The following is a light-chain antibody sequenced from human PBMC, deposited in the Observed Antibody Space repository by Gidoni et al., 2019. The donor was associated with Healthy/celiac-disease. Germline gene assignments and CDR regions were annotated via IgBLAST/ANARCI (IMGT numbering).Light chain of an antibody. Sequence: QSVLTQPPPVSGAPGQRATISCTGSSSTTGAGYDVQWYQQLPGTTPKLLIYGNSNRPSGVPDRFSGSKSGTSASLAITGLQAEDEADYYCQSYDSSLSGYVFGTGTKVTVL. CDR2: GNS. V-gene: IGLV1-40*01. CDR3: QSYDSSLSGYV. J-gene: IGLJ1*01. CDR1: SSTTGAGYD.